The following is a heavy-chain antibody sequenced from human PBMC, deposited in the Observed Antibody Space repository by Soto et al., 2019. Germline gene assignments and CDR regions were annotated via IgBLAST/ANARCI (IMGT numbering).Heavy chain of an antibody. J-gene: IGHJ5*02. CDR3: ARLYCTTSTCDSWFDP. CDR1: GYTFTTFW. V-gene: IGHV5-10-1*01. CDR2: IDPRDSNV. Sequence: PGESLKISCTGFGYTFTTFWISWVRQMPGKGLEWMGRIDPRDSNVNYSPAFQGHVTISADKSISTAYLQWGSLKASDTAMYYCARLYCTTSTCDSWFDPWGQGTLVTVSS. D-gene: IGHD2-2*01.